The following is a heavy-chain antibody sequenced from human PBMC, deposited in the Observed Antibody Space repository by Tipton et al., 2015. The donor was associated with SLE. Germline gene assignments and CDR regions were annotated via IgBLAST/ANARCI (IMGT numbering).Heavy chain of an antibody. CDR2: INHSGST. CDR1: GGSFSGYY. V-gene: IGHV4-34*01. J-gene: IGHJ3*02. Sequence: TLSLTCAVYGGSFSGYYWSWIRQPPGKGLEWIGEINHSGSTNYNPSLKSRVTISVDTSKNQFSLKLSSVTAADTAVYYCARTVTAFDIWGQGTRVTVSS. CDR3: ARTVTAFDI. D-gene: IGHD4-17*01.